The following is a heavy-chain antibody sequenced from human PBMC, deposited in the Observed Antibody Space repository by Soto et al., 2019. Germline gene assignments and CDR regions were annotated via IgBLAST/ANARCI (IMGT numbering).Heavy chain of an antibody. V-gene: IGHV3-23*01. CDR3: AKGAVELWFGEFRPGSNAFDI. J-gene: IGHJ3*02. Sequence: GGSLRLSCAASGFTFSSYAMSWVRQAPGKGLEWVSAISGSGGSTYYADSVKGRFTISRDNSKNTLYLQMNSLRAEDTAVYYCAKGAVELWFGEFRPGSNAFDIWGQGTMVTVSS. CDR2: ISGSGGST. CDR1: GFTFSSYA. D-gene: IGHD3-10*01.